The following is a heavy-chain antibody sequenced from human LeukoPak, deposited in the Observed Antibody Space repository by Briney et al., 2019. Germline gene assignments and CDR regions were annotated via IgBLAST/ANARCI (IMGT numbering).Heavy chain of an antibody. CDR2: INWNGGST. J-gene: IGHJ4*02. D-gene: IGHD3-3*01. V-gene: IGHV3-20*04. CDR1: GFTFDDYG. Sequence: GGTLRLSCAASGFTFDDYGMTWVRQAPGKGLEWVSGINWNGGSTGYADSVKGRFTISRDNAKNSLYLQMNSLRAEDTAVYYCARLREIPVFGVVTKSTSYFDYWGQGTLVTVSS. CDR3: ARLREIPVFGVVTKSTSYFDY.